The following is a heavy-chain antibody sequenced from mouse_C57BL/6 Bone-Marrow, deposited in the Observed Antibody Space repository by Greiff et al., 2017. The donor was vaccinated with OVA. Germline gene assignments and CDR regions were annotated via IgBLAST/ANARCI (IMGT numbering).Heavy chain of an antibody. J-gene: IGHJ3*01. CDR2: IYPRSGNT. Sequence: VQLQQSGAELARPGASVKLSCKASGYTFTSYGISWVKQRTGQGLEWIGEIYPRSGNTYYNEKFKGKATLTADKSSSTAYMELRSLTSEDPAVYFCARGPYYDGSSYDAYGGQGTLVTVSA. D-gene: IGHD1-1*01. V-gene: IGHV1-81*01. CDR3: ARGPYYDGSSYDAY. CDR1: GYTFTSYG.